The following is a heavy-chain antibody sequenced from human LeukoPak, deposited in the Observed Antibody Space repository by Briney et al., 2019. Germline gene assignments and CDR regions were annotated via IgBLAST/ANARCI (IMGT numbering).Heavy chain of an antibody. V-gene: IGHV1-8*01. J-gene: IGHJ6*02. CDR1: GYTFTSSD. CDR2: MNPNSGNT. CDR3: AREGCGGDCYSYYYYGMDV. Sequence: GASVKVSCKASGYTFTSSDFNWVRQATGQGLEWMGWMNPNSGNTGYAQKFQGRVTMTRDTSISTAYMELSSLRSEDTAVYYCAREGCGGDCYSYYYYGMDVWGQGTTVTVSS. D-gene: IGHD2-21*02.